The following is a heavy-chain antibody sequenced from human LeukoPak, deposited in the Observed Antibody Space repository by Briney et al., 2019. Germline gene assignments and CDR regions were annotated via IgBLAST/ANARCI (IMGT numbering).Heavy chain of an antibody. CDR3: ARTPHGGYELDY. V-gene: IGHV4-59*01. Sequence: PSETLSLTCTVSGGSISSYYWSWIRQPPGKGLEWIGYNYYSGSTNYNPSLKSRVTISVDTSKNQFSLKLSSVTAADTAVYYCARTPHGGYELDYWGQGTLVTVSS. D-gene: IGHD5-12*01. CDR2: NYYSGST. J-gene: IGHJ4*02. CDR1: GGSISSYY.